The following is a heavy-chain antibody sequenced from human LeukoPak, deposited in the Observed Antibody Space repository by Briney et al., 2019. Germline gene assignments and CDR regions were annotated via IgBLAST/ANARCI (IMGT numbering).Heavy chain of an antibody. D-gene: IGHD4-17*01. V-gene: IGHV4-4*09. J-gene: IGHJ4*02. Sequence: SETLSLTCTVSGGSIKNYYWSWIRQPPGKGLEWFGNIYISGNTNYNPSLKSRVTISVDTSKNQFSLNLSSVTAADTAVYYCARQPGYGDQVFDHWGQGTLVTVSS. CDR1: GGSIKNYY. CDR2: IYISGNT. CDR3: ARQPGYGDQVFDH.